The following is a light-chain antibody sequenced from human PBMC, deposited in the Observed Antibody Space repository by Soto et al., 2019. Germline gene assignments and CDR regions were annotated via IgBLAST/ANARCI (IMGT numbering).Light chain of an antibody. V-gene: IGKV3-15*01. J-gene: IGKJ2*01. CDR2: GAS. CDR3: HQYHDGPYT. CDR1: QSVSSN. Sequence: EIVMTQSPATLSLSPGERATLSCRASQSVSSNVAWYQQIPGQTPRLLIYGASTRATGIPVRFSGSGSGSEVTLTISSLQSEDFAVYYCHQYHDGPYTFGQGTKVEI.